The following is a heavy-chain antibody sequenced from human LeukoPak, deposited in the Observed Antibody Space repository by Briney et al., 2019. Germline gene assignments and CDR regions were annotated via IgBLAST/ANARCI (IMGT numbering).Heavy chain of an antibody. CDR2: IKKDGSEE. J-gene: IGHJ4*02. CDR1: GFSFSTSW. V-gene: IGHV3-7*01. Sequence: PGGSLRLSCTASGFSFSTSWMSWVRQTPGKGLEWVANIKKDGSEEYYVDSVKTRFTISRDKAKNSLYMQLNSLIVEDTAVYYCARLSTSVAGGDHWGQGTLVTVSS. CDR3: ARLSTSVAGGDH. D-gene: IGHD6-19*01.